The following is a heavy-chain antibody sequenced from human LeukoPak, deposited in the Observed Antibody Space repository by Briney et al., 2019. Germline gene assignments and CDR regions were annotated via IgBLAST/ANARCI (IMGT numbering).Heavy chain of an antibody. CDR2: ISYDGGNK. CDR1: GLTFSSYA. V-gene: IGHV3-30*04. J-gene: IGHJ4*02. D-gene: IGHD2-15*01. Sequence: GGSLRLSCAASGLTFSSYAMHWVRQAPGKGLEWVAVISYDGGNKYYADSVKGRFTISRDNSKNTLYLQMNSLRAEDTAVYYCARAPGVATTPDRYWGQGTLVTVSS. CDR3: ARAPGVATTPDRY.